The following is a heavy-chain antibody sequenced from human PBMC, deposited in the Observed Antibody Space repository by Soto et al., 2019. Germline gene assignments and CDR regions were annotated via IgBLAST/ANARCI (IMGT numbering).Heavy chain of an antibody. J-gene: IGHJ3*01. Sequence: PSETLSLTCDVYGGSFSGYFWNWIRQSPRKGLEWIGKVNHNGRNNYNPSLKSRVTISLDMSKKQISLKLTSVTAADTAVYYCARGGSSDWQVAFDFWGQGTMVTVSS. CDR2: VNHNGRN. D-gene: IGHD6-19*01. V-gene: IGHV4-34*01. CDR3: ARGGSSDWQVAFDF. CDR1: GGSFSGYF.